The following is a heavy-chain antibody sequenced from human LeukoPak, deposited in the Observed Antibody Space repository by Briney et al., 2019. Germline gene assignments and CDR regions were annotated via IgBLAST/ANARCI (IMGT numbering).Heavy chain of an antibody. D-gene: IGHD4-17*01. J-gene: IGHJ4*02. CDR3: ARDHYGDYGSFDY. Sequence: GSLRLSCAASGFTFSSYGMHWVRQAPGKGLEWVAFIRYDGSNKYYADSVKGRFTISRDNSKNTLYLQMNSLRAEDTAVYYCARDHYGDYGSFDYWGQGTLVTVSS. CDR1: GFTFSSYG. CDR2: IRYDGSNK. V-gene: IGHV3-30*02.